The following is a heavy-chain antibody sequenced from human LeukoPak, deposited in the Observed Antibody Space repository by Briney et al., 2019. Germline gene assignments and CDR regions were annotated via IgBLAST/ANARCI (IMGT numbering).Heavy chain of an antibody. CDR1: GGSISSYY. CDR2: IYTSGST. D-gene: IGHD6-6*01. CDR3: ARDRSSYAKGHYDY. Sequence: SETLSLTCTVSGGSISSYYWSWIRQPAGKGLEWIGRIYTSGSTNYNPSLKSRVTMSVDTSKNQFSLKVTSVTAADTAVYYCARDRSSYAKGHYDYWGQGTLVTVSS. V-gene: IGHV4-4*07. J-gene: IGHJ4*01.